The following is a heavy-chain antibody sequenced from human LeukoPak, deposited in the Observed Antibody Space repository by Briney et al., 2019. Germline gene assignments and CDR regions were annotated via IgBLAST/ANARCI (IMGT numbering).Heavy chain of an antibody. D-gene: IGHD3-9*01. Sequence: GGSLRLTCAASGFTFSYYYMSRIRQAPGKGLEWVSYISSSGSTIYYADSVKGRFTISRDNAKNSLYLQMNSLRAEDTAVYYCARGAYYDILTEARWGQGTLDTVSS. V-gene: IGHV3-11*01. CDR2: ISSSGSTI. CDR1: GFTFSYYY. CDR3: ARGAYYDILTEAR. J-gene: IGHJ4*02.